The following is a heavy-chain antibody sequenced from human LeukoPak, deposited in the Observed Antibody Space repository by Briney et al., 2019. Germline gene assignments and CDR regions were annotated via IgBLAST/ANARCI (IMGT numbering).Heavy chain of an antibody. D-gene: IGHD6-19*01. J-gene: IGHJ4*02. CDR3: ARHQDSSGWGWFYFDY. Sequence: PSETLSLTCAVYGGSFSGYYWSWIRQPPGKGLEWIGEINHSGSTNYNPSLKSRVTISVDTSKNQFSLKLSSVTAADTAVYYCARHQDSSGWGWFYFDYWGQGTLVTVSS. CDR1: GGSFSGYY. V-gene: IGHV4-34*01. CDR2: INHSGST.